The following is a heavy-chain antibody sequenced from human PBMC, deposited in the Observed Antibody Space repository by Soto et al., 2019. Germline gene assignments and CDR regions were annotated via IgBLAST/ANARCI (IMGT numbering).Heavy chain of an antibody. CDR3: ARDRVSDIVVVPAAMLVDYYYYYMDV. Sequence: EVQLVESGGGLVQPGGSLRLSCAASGFTVSSNYMSWVRQAPGEGLEWVSVIYSGGSTYYADSVKGRFTISRHNSKNTLYLQMNSLRAEDTAVYYCARDRVSDIVVVPAAMLVDYYYYYMDVWGKGTTVTVSS. V-gene: IGHV3-53*04. CDR1: GFTVSSNY. J-gene: IGHJ6*03. CDR2: IYSGGST. D-gene: IGHD2-2*01.